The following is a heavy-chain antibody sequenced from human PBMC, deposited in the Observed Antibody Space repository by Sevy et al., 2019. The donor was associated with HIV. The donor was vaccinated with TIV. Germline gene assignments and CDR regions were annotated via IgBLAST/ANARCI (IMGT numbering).Heavy chain of an antibody. Sequence: GGSLRLSCAASGFTFSSYAMSWVRQAPGKGLEWVSAISGSGGSTYYADSVKGRFTIFRDNSKNTLYLQMNSLRAEDTAVYYCTRMVRGVITYYYYYGMDVWGQGTTVTVSS. D-gene: IGHD3-10*01. J-gene: IGHJ6*02. CDR3: TRMVRGVITYYYYYGMDV. CDR2: ISGSGGST. CDR1: GFTFSSYA. V-gene: IGHV3-23*01.